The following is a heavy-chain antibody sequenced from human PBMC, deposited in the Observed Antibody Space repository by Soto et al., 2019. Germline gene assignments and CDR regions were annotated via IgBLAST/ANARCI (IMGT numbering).Heavy chain of an antibody. Sequence: GASVKVSCKASGYTFTSYAMHWVRQAPGQRLEWMGWINAGNGNTKYSQKFQGRVTITRDTSASTAYMELSSLRSEDTAVYYCARDIVVVPADYYYYGMDVWGQGTTVTVSS. CDR1: GYTFTSYA. CDR2: INAGNGNT. CDR3: ARDIVVVPADYYYYGMDV. D-gene: IGHD2-2*01. J-gene: IGHJ6*02. V-gene: IGHV1-3*01.